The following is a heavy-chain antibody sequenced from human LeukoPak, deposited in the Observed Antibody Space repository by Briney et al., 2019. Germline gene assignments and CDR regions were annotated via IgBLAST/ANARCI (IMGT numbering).Heavy chain of an antibody. D-gene: IGHD6-19*01. CDR2: ISTSGSAT. CDR3: ARDPLGGGWPYYFDH. V-gene: IGHV3-48*03. CDR1: GVTFGNYE. Sequence: PGGSLRLSCVASGVTFGNYEMHWVRQAPGQGLEWVSYISTSGSATNYADSVKGRFTISRDNTKNSLSLQMNSLRDEDTAVYYCARDPLGGGWPYYFDHWGQGTLATVSS. J-gene: IGHJ4*02.